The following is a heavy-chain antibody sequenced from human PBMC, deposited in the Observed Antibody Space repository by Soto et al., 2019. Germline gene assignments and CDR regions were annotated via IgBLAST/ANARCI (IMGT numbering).Heavy chain of an antibody. V-gene: IGHV3-7*01. CDR1: GFTFSSYW. CDR3: AREGSGSYYNAYDAFDI. J-gene: IGHJ3*02. D-gene: IGHD3-10*01. Sequence: GGSLRLSCAASGFTFSSYWMSWVRQAPGKGLEWVANIKQDGSEKYYVDSVKGRFTISRDNAKNSLYLQMNSLRAEDTAVYYCAREGSGSYYNAYDAFDIWGQGTMVTVSS. CDR2: IKQDGSEK.